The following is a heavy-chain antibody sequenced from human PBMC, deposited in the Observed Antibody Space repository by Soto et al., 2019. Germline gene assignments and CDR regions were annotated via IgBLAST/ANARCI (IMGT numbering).Heavy chain of an antibody. CDR1: GYTFTSYA. CDR3: ARDLASVAGILEYFQH. D-gene: IGHD6-19*01. Sequence: QVQLVQSGAEEKKPGASVKVSCKASGYTFTSYAMHWVRQAPGQRLEWMGWINAGNGNTKYSQKFQGRVTITRDTSASTAYMELSSLRSEDTAVYYCARDLASVAGILEYFQHWGQGTLVTVSS. J-gene: IGHJ1*01. CDR2: INAGNGNT. V-gene: IGHV1-3*05.